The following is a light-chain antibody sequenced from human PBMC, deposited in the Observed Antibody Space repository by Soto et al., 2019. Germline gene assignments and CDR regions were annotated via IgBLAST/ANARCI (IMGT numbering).Light chain of an antibody. CDR1: QSINSY. CDR3: QQSYSTHRT. J-gene: IGKJ1*01. V-gene: IGKV1-39*01. CDR2: AAS. Sequence: DIQMTQSPFSLSASVGDRVTITCRASQSINSYLNWYQQKPGKAPKLLIYAASSLQSGVPSRFSGSGSGTDFNLTISSLQPEDFAPYYCQQSYSTHRTFGQGTKVEIK.